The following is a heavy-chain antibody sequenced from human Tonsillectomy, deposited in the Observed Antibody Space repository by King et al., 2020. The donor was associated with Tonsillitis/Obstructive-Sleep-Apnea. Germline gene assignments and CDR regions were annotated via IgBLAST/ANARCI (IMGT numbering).Heavy chain of an antibody. CDR2: IKQDGSEK. Sequence: VQLVQSGGGLVQPGGSLRLSCASSGFTFSSYWMSWVRQAPGKGLEWVANIKQDGSEKYYVDSVKGRFTISRDNAENSLYLQMNSLRAEDTAIYYCGRRKACSSSSCILVDPPFDYWGQGTLVTVSS. J-gene: IGHJ4*02. CDR1: GFTFSSYW. V-gene: IGHV3-7*02. CDR3: GRRKACSSSSCILVDPPFDY. D-gene: IGHD2-2*01.